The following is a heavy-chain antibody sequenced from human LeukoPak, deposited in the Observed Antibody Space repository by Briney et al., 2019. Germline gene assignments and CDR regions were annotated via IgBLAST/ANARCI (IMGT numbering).Heavy chain of an antibody. CDR1: GGTFSSYA. Sequence: GASVKVSCKASGGTFSSYAISWVRQAPGQGLEWMGGIIPIFGTANYAQKFQGRVTITADKSTSTAYMELSSLRSEDTAVYYCARGSSPVRSEYAPIDYWGQGTLVTVSS. V-gene: IGHV1-69*06. J-gene: IGHJ4*02. CDR3: ARGSSPVRSEYAPIDY. CDR2: IIPIFGTA. D-gene: IGHD2-8*01.